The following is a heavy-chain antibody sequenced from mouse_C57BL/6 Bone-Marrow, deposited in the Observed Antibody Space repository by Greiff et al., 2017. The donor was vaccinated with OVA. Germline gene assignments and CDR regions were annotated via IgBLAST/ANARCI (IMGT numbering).Heavy chain of an antibody. CDR3: TRGVTTVVARWYFDV. CDR1: GYTFTDYE. Sequence: VQVVESGAELVRPGASVTLSCKASGYTFTDYEMHWVKQTPVHGLEWIGAIDPETGGTAYNQKFKGKAILTADKSSSTAYMELRSLTSEDSAVYYCTRGVTTVVARWYFDVWGTGTTVTVSS. V-gene: IGHV1-15*01. J-gene: IGHJ1*03. CDR2: IDPETGGT. D-gene: IGHD1-1*01.